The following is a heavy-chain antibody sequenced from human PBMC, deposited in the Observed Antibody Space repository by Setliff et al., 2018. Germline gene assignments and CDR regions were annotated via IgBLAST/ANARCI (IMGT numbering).Heavy chain of an antibody. V-gene: IGHV1-18*01. J-gene: IGHJ4*02. CDR1: GYIFNSYG. D-gene: IGHD2-15*01. CDR3: ATGPDIGEFGGNYFNY. Sequence: ASVKVSCKASGYIFNSYGIAWVRQAPGQGLEWMGWISPYNGKTNHAQNLQGRVAMTIDTSTSTAYMELRSLRSDDTAVYYCATGPDIGEFGGNYFNYWGQGTLVTVSS. CDR2: ISPYNGKT.